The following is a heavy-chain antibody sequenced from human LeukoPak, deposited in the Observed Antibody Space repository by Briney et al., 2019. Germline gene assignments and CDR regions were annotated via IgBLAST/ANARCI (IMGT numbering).Heavy chain of an antibody. D-gene: IGHD4-17*01. Sequence: GGSLRLSCAASGFSFSDSWMTWIRQAPGKGLEWVANINEDGSQKYFVDSVKGRFTISRDNAKNSLYLQMNSLRAEDTAVYFCATGTLRTGDYTYWGQGTLVTVSS. V-gene: IGHV3-7*01. CDR2: INEDGSQK. CDR1: GFSFSDSW. CDR3: ATGTLRTGDYTY. J-gene: IGHJ4*02.